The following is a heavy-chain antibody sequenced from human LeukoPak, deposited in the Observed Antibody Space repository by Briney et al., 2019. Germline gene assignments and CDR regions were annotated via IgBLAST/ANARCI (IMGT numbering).Heavy chain of an antibody. CDR2: INPNSGGT. J-gene: IGHJ4*02. CDR3: ARGGGVLWFGEFNFDY. CDR1: GYTFTGYY. Sequence: ASVKVSCKASGYTFTGYYMHWVRQAPGQGLEWMGWINPNSGGTNYAQKFQGRVTMTRDTSISTAYMELSRLRSDDTAVYYCARGGGVLWFGEFNFDYWGQGTLVTVSS. D-gene: IGHD3-10*01. V-gene: IGHV1-2*02.